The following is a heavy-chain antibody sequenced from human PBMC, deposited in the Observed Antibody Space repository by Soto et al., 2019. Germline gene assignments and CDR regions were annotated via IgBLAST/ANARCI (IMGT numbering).Heavy chain of an antibody. Sequence: EVQLVESGGGLVKPGGSLRLSCAASGFTFSNAWMNWVRQAPGKGLEWVGRIKSKTDGGTTDYAAPVKGRFTISRDDSKNTLYLKMNSLKTEDTAVYYCTTTRNWAYWYFDLWGRGTLVTVSS. J-gene: IGHJ2*01. CDR2: IKSKTDGGTT. D-gene: IGHD7-27*01. CDR3: TTTRNWAYWYFDL. CDR1: GFTFSNAW. V-gene: IGHV3-15*07.